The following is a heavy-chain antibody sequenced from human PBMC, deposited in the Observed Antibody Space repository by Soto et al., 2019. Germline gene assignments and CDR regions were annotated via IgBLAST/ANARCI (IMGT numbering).Heavy chain of an antibody. Sequence: GGSLRLSCAASGFTFSSYGMHWVRQAPGKGLEWVAFIWHDGGNKFYAESVKGRFTISRDNSKNTLYLQMTSLSAEDTAMYYCTRDGDVNTGFGKDYWGQGTLITVSS. CDR3: TRDGDVNTGFGKDY. CDR1: GFTFSSYG. CDR2: IWHDGGNK. J-gene: IGHJ4*02. V-gene: IGHV3-33*01. D-gene: IGHD3-16*01.